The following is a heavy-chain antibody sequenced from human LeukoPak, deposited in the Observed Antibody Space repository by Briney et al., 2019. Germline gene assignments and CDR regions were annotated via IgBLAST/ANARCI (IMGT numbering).Heavy chain of an antibody. D-gene: IGHD6-19*01. CDR1: GFTLSNYA. CDR2: ISGSGGST. V-gene: IGHV3-23*01. J-gene: IGHJ4*02. CDR3: AAGYTTGWYVRYFDY. Sequence: PGASLRLSCVASGFTLSNYAMSWVRQAPGKGLEWVSSISGSGGSTCQAENVKGRFTISRDNSKNTLYLQMNSLRDEDTAIYYCAAGYTTGWYVRYFDYWGQGTLVTVSS.